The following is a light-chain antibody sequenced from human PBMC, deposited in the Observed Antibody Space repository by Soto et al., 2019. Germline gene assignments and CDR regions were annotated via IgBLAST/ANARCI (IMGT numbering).Light chain of an antibody. J-gene: IGLJ2*01. CDR2: VNNDGSH. CDR1: SGHSSYA. Sequence: QSVLTQSPSASASLGASVKLTCTLSSGHSSYAIAWHQQQPEKGPRYLMKVNNDGSHIKGDGIPDRFSGSSSGAERYLTISSLQSEDEADYHCQTWGTGIQVFGGGTKLTVL. CDR3: QTWGTGIQV. V-gene: IGLV4-69*01.